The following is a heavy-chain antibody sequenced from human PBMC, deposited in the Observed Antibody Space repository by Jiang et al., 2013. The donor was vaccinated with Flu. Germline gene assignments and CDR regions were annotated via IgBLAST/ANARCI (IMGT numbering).Heavy chain of an antibody. V-gene: IGHV4-4*02. D-gene: IGHD2-8*01. J-gene: IGHJ2*01. Sequence: GSGLVKPSGTLSLTCGVSGDSISSSHWWNWVRQPPGKGLEWIGDVYHSGRTSYNPSLNSRVSMSVDKSKNQFSLKLTSVTAADTAVYYCVRSHCTNGVCLEGPSWFFDLWGLAP. CDR2: VYHSGRT. CDR1: GDSISSSHW. CDR3: VRSHCTNGVCLEGPSWFFDL.